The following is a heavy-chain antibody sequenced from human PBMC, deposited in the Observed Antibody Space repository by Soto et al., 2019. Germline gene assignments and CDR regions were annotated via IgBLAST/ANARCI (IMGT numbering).Heavy chain of an antibody. CDR1: GLTISGKKY. CDR2: LYDVDGS. Sequence: DVQLVESGGGLIQPGESLRLSCAAFGLTISGKKYVAWVRQAPGKGLEWVSALYDVDGSFYADSVNGRFTTSSDSSKTAVYLQMNELRPDDTAVYYCATWHEREHAYDVWGQGTTGTVSS. CDR3: ATWHEREHAYDV. D-gene: IGHD1-1*01. V-gene: IGHV3-53*01. J-gene: IGHJ3*01.